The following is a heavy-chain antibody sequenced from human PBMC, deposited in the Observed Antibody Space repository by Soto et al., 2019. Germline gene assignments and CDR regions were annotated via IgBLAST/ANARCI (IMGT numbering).Heavy chain of an antibody. CDR1: GGTFSDHA. Sequence: QVQLVQSGTEVKMPGSSVKVSCKAFGGTFSDHAVSWVRQAPGQGLEWMGVINPFFKGTKYAQKFQGRVTITADESTSTAYMELSSLRSEDTAVYYCARAESGYGRKHFDYWGQGTLVTVSS. V-gene: IGHV1-69*01. CDR2: INPFFKGT. J-gene: IGHJ4*02. D-gene: IGHD5-18*01. CDR3: ARAESGYGRKHFDY.